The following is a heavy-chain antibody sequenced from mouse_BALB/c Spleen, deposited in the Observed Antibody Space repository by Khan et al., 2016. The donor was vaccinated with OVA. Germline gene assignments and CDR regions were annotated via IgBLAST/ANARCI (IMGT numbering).Heavy chain of an antibody. V-gene: IGHV9-3-1*01. D-gene: IGHD4-1*02. CDR1: GYTFTNFG. CDR2: INTYTGEP. J-gene: IGHJ4*01. CDR3: ASTPNLFYVLDY. Sequence: QIQLVQSVPELKKPGETVKISCKASGYTFTNFGMNWVKQAPGKGLKWMGWINTYTGEPTYADDFKGRFAFSLETSANTAYLQISNLKNEDTATNLCASTPNLFYVLDYWSQETSVSVYS.